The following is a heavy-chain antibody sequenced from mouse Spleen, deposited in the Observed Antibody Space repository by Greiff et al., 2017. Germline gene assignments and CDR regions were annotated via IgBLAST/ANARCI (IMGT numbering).Heavy chain of an antibody. D-gene: IGHD4-1*01. CDR3: ARDGTWFAY. CDR2: IYPGDGDT. Sequence: VQLQQSGPELVKPGASVKISCKASGYAFSSSWMNWVKQRPGKGLEWIGRIYPGDGDTNYNGKFKGKATLTADKSSSTAYMQLSSLTSEDSAVYFCARDGTWFAYGGQGTLVTVSA. J-gene: IGHJ3*01. V-gene: IGHV1-82*01. CDR1: GYAFSSSW.